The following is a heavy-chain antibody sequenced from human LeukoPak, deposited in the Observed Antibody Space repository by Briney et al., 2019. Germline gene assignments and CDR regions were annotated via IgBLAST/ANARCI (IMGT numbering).Heavy chain of an antibody. Sequence: SGPTLVKPTQTLTLTCTFSGFSLRTSGGGVGWIRQPPGKALEGLALIYWDDDKRYSPSLKSRLTITKDTSKNQAVLTMTNMDPVDTATYYCAHLTLLDSSGWYEFDYWGQGTLVTVSS. J-gene: IGHJ4*02. D-gene: IGHD6-19*01. CDR3: AHLTLLDSSGWYEFDY. CDR2: IYWDDDK. V-gene: IGHV2-5*02. CDR1: GFSLRTSGGG.